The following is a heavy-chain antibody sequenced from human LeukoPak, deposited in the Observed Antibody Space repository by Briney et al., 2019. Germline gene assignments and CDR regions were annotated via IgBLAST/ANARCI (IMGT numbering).Heavy chain of an antibody. Sequence: ASVKVSCKASGYTFTSYGISWVRQAPGQGLEWMGWISAYNGNTNYAQKFQGRVTITTDESTSTAYMELSSLRSEDTAVYYCARAPGVVPAATREYYFDYWGQGTLVTVSS. D-gene: IGHD2-2*01. CDR2: ISAYNGNT. J-gene: IGHJ4*02. CDR3: ARAPGVVPAATREYYFDY. CDR1: GYTFTSYG. V-gene: IGHV1-18*01.